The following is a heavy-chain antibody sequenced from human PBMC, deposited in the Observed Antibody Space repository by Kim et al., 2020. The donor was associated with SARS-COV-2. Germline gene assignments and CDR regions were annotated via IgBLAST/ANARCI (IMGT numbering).Heavy chain of an antibody. D-gene: IGHD6-6*01. J-gene: IGHJ5*02. Sequence: NVQGRVTMTRDTSISTAYMELSRLRSDDTAVYYCARDSPISSSSSWFDPWGQGTLVTVSS. CDR3: ARDSPISSSSSWFDP. V-gene: IGHV1-2*02.